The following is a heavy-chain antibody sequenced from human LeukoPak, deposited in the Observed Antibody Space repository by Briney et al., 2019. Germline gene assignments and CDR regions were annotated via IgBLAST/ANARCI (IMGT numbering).Heavy chain of an antibody. J-gene: IGHJ4*02. CDR1: GGSISSYY. Sequence: SETLSLTCTVSGGSISSYYWSWIRQPPGKGLEWIGYIYYNGSTNYNPSLKSRVTISVDTSKNQFSLKLSSVTAADTAVYYCARGGAKFSYWGQGTLVTVSS. CDR3: ARGGAKFSY. V-gene: IGHV4-59*01. CDR2: IYYNGST. D-gene: IGHD3-16*01.